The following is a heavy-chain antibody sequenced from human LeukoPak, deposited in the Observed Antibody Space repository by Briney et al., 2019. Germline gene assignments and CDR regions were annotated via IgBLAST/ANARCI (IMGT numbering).Heavy chain of an antibody. CDR2: IKQDGSDK. CDR3: ARGFAPSNFWSGYYISANSFDM. D-gene: IGHD3-3*01. V-gene: IGHV3-7*01. CDR1: GFTFMNYW. Sequence: HPGGSLRLSCAASGFTFMNYWMSWVRQAPGKGLEWVANIKQDGSDKFYVDSVKGRFTISRDNDKNSLYLQMSSLRAEDTAIYYCARGFAPSNFWSGYYISANSFDMWGQGTMVTVSS. J-gene: IGHJ3*02.